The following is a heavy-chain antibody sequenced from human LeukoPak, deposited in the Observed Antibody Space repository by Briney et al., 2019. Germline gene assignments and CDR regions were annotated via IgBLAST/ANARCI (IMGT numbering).Heavy chain of an antibody. J-gene: IGHJ4*02. V-gene: IGHV4-61*02. CDR3: AREKMSGYDRFSGDYFDY. Sequence: SQTLSLTCTVSGGSISSGSYYWSWIRQPAGKGLEWIGRNYTSGSTNYNPSLKSRVTISVDTSKNQFSLKLSSVTAADTAVYYCAREKMSGYDRFSGDYFDYWGQGTLVTVSS. CDR2: NYTSGST. CDR1: GGSISSGSYY. D-gene: IGHD5-12*01.